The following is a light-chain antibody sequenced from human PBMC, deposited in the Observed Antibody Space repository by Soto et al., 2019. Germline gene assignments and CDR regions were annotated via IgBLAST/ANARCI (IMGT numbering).Light chain of an antibody. V-gene: IGLV2-14*03. CDR1: SSDVGGYNY. J-gene: IGLJ1*01. Sequence: QSVLTQPASVSGSPGQSITISCTGTSSDVGGYNYVSWYQQHPGEAPKLMIYDVSDRPSGVSNRFSASKSGNTASPTISGLQPEDEADYFCCSYTSSSTPWVFGTGTKVTVL. CDR3: CSYTSSSTPWV. CDR2: DVS.